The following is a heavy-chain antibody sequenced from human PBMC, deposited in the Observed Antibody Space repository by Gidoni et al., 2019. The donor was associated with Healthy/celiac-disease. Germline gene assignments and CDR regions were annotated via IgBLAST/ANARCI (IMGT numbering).Heavy chain of an antibody. D-gene: IGHD4-17*01. CDR1: GFTFSSYG. J-gene: IGHJ5*02. Sequence: QVQLVESGGGVVQPGRSLSLSCAASGFTFSSYGMHWVRQAPGKGLEWVAVIWYDGSNKYYADSVKGRFTISRDNSKNTLYLQMNSLRAEDTAVYYCAREDYGGNSAWFDPWGQGTLVTVSS. CDR2: IWYDGSNK. V-gene: IGHV3-33*01. CDR3: AREDYGGNSAWFDP.